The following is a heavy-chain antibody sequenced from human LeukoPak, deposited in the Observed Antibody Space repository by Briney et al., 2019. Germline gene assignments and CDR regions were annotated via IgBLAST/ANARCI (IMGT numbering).Heavy chain of an antibody. CDR2: INHSGST. CDR1: GGSFSGDY. D-gene: IGHD3-10*01. CDR3: ARGPRAYGSGSYDAKGDY. V-gene: IGHV4-34*01. Sequence: SETLSLTCTVYGGSFSGDYWSWIRQPPGKGLEWIGEINHSGSTNYNPSLKSRVTISVDTSKNQFSLKLSSVTAADTAVYYCARGPRAYGSGSYDAKGDYWGQGTLVTVSS. J-gene: IGHJ4*02.